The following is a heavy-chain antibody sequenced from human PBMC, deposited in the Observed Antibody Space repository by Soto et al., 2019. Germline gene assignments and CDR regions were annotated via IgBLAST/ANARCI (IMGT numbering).Heavy chain of an antibody. J-gene: IGHJ4*02. D-gene: IGHD3-22*01. CDR1: GGSISSGGYY. Sequence: QVQLQESGPGLVKPSQTLSLTCTVSGGSISSGGYYWSWIRQHPGKGLEWIGYIYYSGSTYYNPSLMGRVTISVDTSKNRFSLKLSPVTAADAAVYYCARSHGSSGYPPTFGYWGQGTLVTVSS. CDR2: IYYSGST. CDR3: ARSHGSSGYPPTFGY. V-gene: IGHV4-31*03.